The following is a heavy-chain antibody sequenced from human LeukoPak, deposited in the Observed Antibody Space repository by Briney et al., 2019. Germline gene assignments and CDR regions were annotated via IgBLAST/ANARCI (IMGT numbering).Heavy chain of an antibody. V-gene: IGHV4-39*01. J-gene: IGHJ3*02. D-gene: IGHD3-10*01. CDR1: IGSISSQPDY. CDR3: AKQRAYRGEWAFDI. Sequence: SETLSLTCTVSIGSISSQPDYWVWIRQTPGQGLEWIASIHYRGHTFYNPSLKSRITISVDTSKNQMSLWLNSVTAADTAVYYCAKQRAYRGEWAFDIWGQGTRVIVSS. CDR2: IHYRGHT.